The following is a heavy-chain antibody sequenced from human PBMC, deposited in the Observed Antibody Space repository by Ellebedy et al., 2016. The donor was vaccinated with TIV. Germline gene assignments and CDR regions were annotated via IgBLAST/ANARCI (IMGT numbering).Heavy chain of an antibody. CDR1: DDSFSDYY. J-gene: IGHJ2*01. D-gene: IGHD2-8*02. CDR3: ARDVALDLDYPAGQVTSSNSWFFDL. CDR2: IYYGGTT. Sequence: MPSETLSLTCSVSDDSFSDYYWSWIRQSPGKGLEWIGSIYYGGTTYYAPSLRSQVTMSIDTSRNQFSLRLNSVTAADTAVYYCARDVALDLDYPAGQVTSSNSWFFDLWGRGTLVTVSS. V-gene: IGHV4-59*01.